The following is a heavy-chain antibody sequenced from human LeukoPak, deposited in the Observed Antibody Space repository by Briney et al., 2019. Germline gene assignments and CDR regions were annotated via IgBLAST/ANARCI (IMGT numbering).Heavy chain of an antibody. CDR2: INPNSGGT. V-gene: IGHV1-2*02. J-gene: IGHJ4*02. D-gene: IGHD6-19*01. CDR1: GYTFTGYY. Sequence: ASVKVSCKASGYTFTGYYMHWVRQAPGQGLEWMGWINPNSGGTNYAQKFQGRVTMTRDTSISTAYMEPSRLRSDDTAVYYCARGTSGYSSGWSIREFDYWGQGTLVTVSS. CDR3: ARGTSGYSSGWSIREFDY.